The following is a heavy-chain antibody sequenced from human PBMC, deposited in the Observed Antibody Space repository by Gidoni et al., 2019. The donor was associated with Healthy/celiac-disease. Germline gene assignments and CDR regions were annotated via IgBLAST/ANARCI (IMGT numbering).Heavy chain of an antibody. CDR3: ARDQYYYDSSGYLVSDAFDI. CDR2: IYYSGST. CDR1: GGSISSSSYY. D-gene: IGHD3-22*01. Sequence: QLQLQESGPGLVKPSETLSLTCTVSGGSISSSSYYWGWIRQPPGKGLEWIGSIYYSGSTYYNPSLKSRVTISVDTSKNQFSLKLSSVTAADTAVYYCARDQYYYDSSGYLVSDAFDIWGQGTMVTVSS. J-gene: IGHJ3*02. V-gene: IGHV4-39*07.